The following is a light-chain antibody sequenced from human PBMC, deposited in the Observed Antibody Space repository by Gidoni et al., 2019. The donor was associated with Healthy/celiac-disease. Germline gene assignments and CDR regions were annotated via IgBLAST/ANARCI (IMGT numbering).Light chain of an antibody. CDR3: QQSYSTPRT. V-gene: IGKV1-39*01. Sequence: DIQMTQSPSSLSASVGDRVTITCRASQSISSDLNWYQQKPGKAPKLLIYAASSLQSGVPSRFSGSGSGTDSTLTISSLQPEDFATYYCQQSYSTPRTFGQGTKVEIK. J-gene: IGKJ1*01. CDR2: AAS. CDR1: QSISSD.